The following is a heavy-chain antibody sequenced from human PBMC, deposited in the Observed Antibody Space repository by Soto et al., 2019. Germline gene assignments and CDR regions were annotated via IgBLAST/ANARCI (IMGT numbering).Heavy chain of an antibody. CDR2: VHYRGNT. Sequence: QLQLQESGPGLVKPSETLSLTCTVSGGSINSSRYYWGWIRQSPGKGLEWIASVHYRGNTHDNLHLKSRVTISVVISKTQFPLKPSSVAAADTALYSCARHVGFGDPSHFDPWGQGTLVIVSS. CDR1: GGSINSSRYY. D-gene: IGHD3-16*01. CDR3: ARHVGFGDPSHFDP. V-gene: IGHV4-39*01. J-gene: IGHJ5*02.